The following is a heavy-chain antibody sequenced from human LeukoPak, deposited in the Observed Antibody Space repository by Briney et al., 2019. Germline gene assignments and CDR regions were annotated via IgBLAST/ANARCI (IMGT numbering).Heavy chain of an antibody. CDR1: GFTFSSYA. D-gene: IGHD6-19*01. CDR2: ISGSGGST. CDR3: ARESSNVWQSYFDD. V-gene: IGHV3-23*01. Sequence: PGGSLRLSCAASGFTFSSYAMSWVRQAPGKGLEWVSAISGSGGSTYYADSVKGRFTISRDNSKNSLYLQMNSLRDEDTAVYYCARESSNVWQSYFDDWGQGTLVTVSS. J-gene: IGHJ4*02.